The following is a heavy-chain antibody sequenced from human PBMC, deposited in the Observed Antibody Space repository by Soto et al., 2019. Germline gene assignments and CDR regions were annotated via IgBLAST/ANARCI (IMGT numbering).Heavy chain of an antibody. D-gene: IGHD2-15*01. J-gene: IGHJ5*02. Sequence: GGSLRLSCAASGFTFSSYGMHWVRQAPGKGLEWVAVISYDGSNKYYADSVKGRFTISRDNSKNTLYLQMNSLRAKDTAVYYCAKERGYCSGGSCYNWFDPWGQGTLVTVSS. CDR2: ISYDGSNK. CDR1: GFTFSSYG. V-gene: IGHV3-30*18. CDR3: AKERGYCSGGSCYNWFDP.